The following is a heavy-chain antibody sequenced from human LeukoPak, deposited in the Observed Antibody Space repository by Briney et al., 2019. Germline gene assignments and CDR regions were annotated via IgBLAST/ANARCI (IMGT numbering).Heavy chain of an antibody. CDR2: IGNSAGST. CDR3: AKVGRADDYNFDY. J-gene: IGHJ4*02. CDR1: GFTFSTSA. Sequence: GGSLRLSCAASGFTFSTSAMTWVRQSPGKGLEWVSGIGNSAGSTYYADSVKGRFTISRDNSKNTLYLQMNSLRDEDTAVYYCAKVGRADDYNFDYWGQGTLVTVSS. D-gene: IGHD5-12*01. V-gene: IGHV3-23*01.